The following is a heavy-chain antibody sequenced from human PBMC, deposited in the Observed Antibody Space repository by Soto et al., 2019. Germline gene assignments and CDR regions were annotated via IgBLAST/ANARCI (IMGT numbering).Heavy chain of an antibody. D-gene: IGHD3-3*01. CDR2: ISAYNGNT. V-gene: IGHV1-18*01. Sequence: QVQLVQSGAEVKKPGASVKVSCKASGYTFTSYGISWVRQAPGQGLEWMGWISAYNGNTNYAQKLQGRVTMTTDTSTSTGYMELRSLRSDDTAVYYCARDQAYDFWSGYLHYYYYMDVWGKGTTVTVSS. J-gene: IGHJ6*03. CDR1: GYTFTSYG. CDR3: ARDQAYDFWSGYLHYYYYMDV.